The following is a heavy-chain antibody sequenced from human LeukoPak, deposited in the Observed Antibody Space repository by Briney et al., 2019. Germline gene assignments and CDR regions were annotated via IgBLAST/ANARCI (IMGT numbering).Heavy chain of an antibody. CDR3: ARPLEPYDFWSGRFDY. Sequence: ASVKVSCKASGYTFTSYGISWVRQAPGQGLEWMGWISAYNGNTNYAQKLQGRVTMTRDMSTSTVYMELSSLRSEDTAVYYCARPLEPYDFWSGRFDYWGQGTLVTVSS. V-gene: IGHV1-18*01. CDR2: ISAYNGNT. J-gene: IGHJ4*02. CDR1: GYTFTSYG. D-gene: IGHD3-3*01.